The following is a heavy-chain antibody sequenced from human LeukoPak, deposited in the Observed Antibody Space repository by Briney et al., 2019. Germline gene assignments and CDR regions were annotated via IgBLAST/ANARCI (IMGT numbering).Heavy chain of an antibody. D-gene: IGHD2-15*01. CDR1: GGTFSSYA. CDR3: ARDFIVVVAATYWFDP. Sequence: SVKVSCKASGGTFSSYAISWVRQAPGQGLEWMGRIIPILGIANYAQKFQGRVTIIADKSTSTAYMELSSLRSEDTAVYYCARDFIVVVAATYWFDPWGQGTLVTVSS. J-gene: IGHJ5*02. CDR2: IIPILGIA. V-gene: IGHV1-69*04.